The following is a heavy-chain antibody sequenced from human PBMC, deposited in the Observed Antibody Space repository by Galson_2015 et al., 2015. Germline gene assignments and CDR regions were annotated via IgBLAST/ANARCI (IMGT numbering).Heavy chain of an antibody. CDR3: ARSSEEWLLLAY. J-gene: IGHJ4*02. Sequence: SLRLSCAASGFTFSSYGMHWVRQAPGKGLEWVAVIWYDGSNKYYADSVKGRFTISRDNSKNTLYLQMNSLKTEDTAVYYCARSSEEWLLLAYWGQGTLVTVSS. V-gene: IGHV3-33*01. CDR2: IWYDGSNK. D-gene: IGHD3-22*01. CDR1: GFTFSSYG.